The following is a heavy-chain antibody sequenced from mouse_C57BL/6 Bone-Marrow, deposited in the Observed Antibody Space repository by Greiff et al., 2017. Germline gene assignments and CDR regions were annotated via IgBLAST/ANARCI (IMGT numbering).Heavy chain of an antibody. Sequence: EVQLQQSGAELVRPGASVKLSCTASGFNIKDAYMHWVKQRPEQGLEWIGWIDPENGDTEYASKFQGKATITADTSSNTAYLQLSSLTSEDTAVYYCTTREDYYGSSYWYFDVWGTGTTVTVSS. CDR2: IDPENGDT. CDR3: TTREDYYGSSYWYFDV. D-gene: IGHD1-1*01. J-gene: IGHJ1*03. CDR1: GFNIKDAY. V-gene: IGHV14-4*01.